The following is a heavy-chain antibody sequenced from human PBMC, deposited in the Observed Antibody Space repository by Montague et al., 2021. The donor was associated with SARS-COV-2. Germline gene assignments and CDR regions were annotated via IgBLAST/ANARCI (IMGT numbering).Heavy chain of an antibody. V-gene: IGHV3-30*18. CDR2: ISYDGSNK. Sequence: SLRLSCAASGFTFSSYGMHWVRQAPGKGLEWVAVISYDGSNKYYADSVKGRFTISRDNSKNTLYLQMNSLRAEDTAVYYCAKDLHIVVVTALDYWGQGTLVTVFS. CDR1: GFTFSSYG. D-gene: IGHD2-21*02. CDR3: AKDLHIVVVTALDY. J-gene: IGHJ4*02.